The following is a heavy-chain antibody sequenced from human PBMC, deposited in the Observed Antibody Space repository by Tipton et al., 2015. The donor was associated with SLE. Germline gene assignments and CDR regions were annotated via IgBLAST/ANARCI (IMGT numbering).Heavy chain of an antibody. CDR1: GGSISSYY. V-gene: IGHV4-59*01. CDR2: IYYSGST. CDR3: ARGAVLIQDNSWFDP. D-gene: IGHD2-21*01. J-gene: IGHJ5*02. Sequence: TLSLTCTVSGGSISSYYWSWIRQPPGKGLEWIGYIYYSGSTHYNPSLKSRVTISVDTSKNQFSLKLSSVTAADTAVYYCARGAVLIQDNSWFDPWGQGTLVTVSS.